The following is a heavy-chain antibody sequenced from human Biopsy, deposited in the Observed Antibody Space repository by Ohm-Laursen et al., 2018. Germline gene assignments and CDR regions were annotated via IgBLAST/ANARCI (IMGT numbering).Heavy chain of an antibody. CDR3: ARHAHSYSGSYWRDFDL. Sequence: GTLSLTCTVSGGSISSYYWSWIRQPPGKGLEWIGYIYYTGSTNYNPSLKSRVTISVDTSMNHLSLRLTSVTAADTAVYYCARHAHSYSGSYWRDFDLWGRGTLVTVSS. J-gene: IGHJ2*01. CDR1: GGSISSYY. D-gene: IGHD1-26*01. CDR2: IYYTGST. V-gene: IGHV4-59*08.